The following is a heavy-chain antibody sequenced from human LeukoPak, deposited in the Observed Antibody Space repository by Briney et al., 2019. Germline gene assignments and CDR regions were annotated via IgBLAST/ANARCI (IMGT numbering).Heavy chain of an antibody. CDR2: TYDRSKWYN. J-gene: IGHJ4*02. Sequence: SQTLSLTCAIPGDSVSSNSAAWDWIRQSPSRGLEWLGRTYDRSKWYNDYAIAVRSRITFNPDTSNNQFLLQLISVTPEDTAVYYCAGGNRAYYSFDYWGQGTLVTVSS. V-gene: IGHV6-1*01. CDR3: AGGNRAYYSFDY. CDR1: GDSVSSNSAA. D-gene: IGHD2-21*01.